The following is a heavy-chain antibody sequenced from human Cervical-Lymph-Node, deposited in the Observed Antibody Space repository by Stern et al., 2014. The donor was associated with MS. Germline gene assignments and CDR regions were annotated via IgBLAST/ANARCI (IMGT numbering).Heavy chain of an antibody. Sequence: QDQLVQSGAEVKKPGASVKVSCKASGYTFTSYGISWVRQAPGQGLEWMGWISGYNDDTNYVEKFQGRVTMTRDTSTSTAYLELRSLRSDDTAMYYCARDPHIAVAGTGGGFDPWGQGTLVTVSS. V-gene: IGHV1-18*01. J-gene: IGHJ5*02. CDR3: ARDPHIAVAGTGGGFDP. D-gene: IGHD6-19*01. CDR2: ISGYNDDT. CDR1: GYTFTSYG.